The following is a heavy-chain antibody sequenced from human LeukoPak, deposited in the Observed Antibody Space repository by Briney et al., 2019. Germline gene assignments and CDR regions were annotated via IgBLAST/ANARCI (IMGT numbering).Heavy chain of an antibody. CDR3: ARGDSSGYQRNTKLDY. Sequence: GGSLRLSCAASGFTFSSYDMHWVRQTTGKGLEWVSAIGTAGDTYYPGSVKGRFTISRENAKNSLYLQMNSLRAGDTAVYYCARGDSSGYQRNTKLDYWGQGTLVTVST. CDR2: IGTAGDT. J-gene: IGHJ4*02. D-gene: IGHD3-22*01. CDR1: GFTFSSYD. V-gene: IGHV3-13*01.